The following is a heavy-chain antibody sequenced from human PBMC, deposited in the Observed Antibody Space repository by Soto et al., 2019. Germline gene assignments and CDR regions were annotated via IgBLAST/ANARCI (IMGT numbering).Heavy chain of an antibody. J-gene: IGHJ5*02. CDR2: MYHSGST. Sequence: QVQLQESGPGLVKPSGTLSLTCAVSGGSISSSNWWSWVRQPPGKGLEWIGEMYHSGSTNHNPSLKSRVTISVDKSKNQFSLNLSSVTAADTAVYYCASAHCSGGSCYSVQHWFDPWGQGTLVTVSS. D-gene: IGHD2-15*01. V-gene: IGHV4-4*02. CDR1: GGSISSSNW. CDR3: ASAHCSGGSCYSVQHWFDP.